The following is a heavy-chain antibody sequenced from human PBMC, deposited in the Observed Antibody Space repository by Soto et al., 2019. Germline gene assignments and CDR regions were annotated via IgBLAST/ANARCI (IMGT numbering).Heavy chain of an antibody. V-gene: IGHV3-30-3*01. CDR2: ISHDGSNK. J-gene: IGHJ2*01. CDR3: ARDPLWGTAMVLWYFDL. CDR1: GFTFSSYA. D-gene: IGHD5-18*01. Sequence: QVQLVESGGGVVQPGRSLRLSCAASGFTFSSYAMHWVRQAPGKGLEWVAVISHDGSNKYYADSVKGRFTISRDNSKNPLYRQMNSLRAEDTAVYYCARDPLWGTAMVLWYFDLWGRGTLVTVSS.